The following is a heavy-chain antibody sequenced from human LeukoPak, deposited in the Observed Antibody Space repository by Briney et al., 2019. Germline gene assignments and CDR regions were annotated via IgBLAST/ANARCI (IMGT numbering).Heavy chain of an antibody. CDR1: GGSISSGGYY. J-gene: IGHJ4*02. CDR2: IYYSGSA. CDR3: ARSSHYVLRLLEWLPLYFAY. Sequence: SETLSLACNVSGGSISSGGYYWSWIRQPPGKGLEWIGYIYYSGSAYYNPSLRSRVSMSVDRSKNQFSLRLNSVTAADTAVYYCARSSHYVLRLLEWLPLYFAYWGQGTLVTVSS. D-gene: IGHD3-3*01. V-gene: IGHV4-30-2*01.